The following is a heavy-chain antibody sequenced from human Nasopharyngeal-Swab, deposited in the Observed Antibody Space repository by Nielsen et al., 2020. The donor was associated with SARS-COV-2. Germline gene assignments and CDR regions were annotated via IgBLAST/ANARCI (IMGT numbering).Heavy chain of an antibody. Sequence: ASVKVSCKASGYTFTSYDINWVRQATGQGLEWMGWMNTNSGNTGYAQKFQGRVTITRNTSISTAYMELSSLRSEDTAVYYCARGGIVVVPAAPSDYYYGMDVWGQGTTVTVSS. V-gene: IGHV1-8*03. CDR1: GYTFTSYD. CDR2: MNTNSGNT. D-gene: IGHD2-2*01. CDR3: ARGGIVVVPAAPSDYYYGMDV. J-gene: IGHJ6*02.